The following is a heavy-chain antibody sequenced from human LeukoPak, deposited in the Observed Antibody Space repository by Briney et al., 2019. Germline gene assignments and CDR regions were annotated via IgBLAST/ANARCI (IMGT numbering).Heavy chain of an antibody. D-gene: IGHD3-10*01. CDR3: ARDAFGDYYYMDV. Sequence: GGSLRLSCAASGFTFSDYYMSWIRQAPGKGLEWVSYISSSGSTIYYADSVKGRFTISRDNAKNSLYLQMNSLRAEDTAMYYCARDAFGDYYYMDVWGKGTTVTVPS. CDR1: GFTFSDYY. V-gene: IGHV3-11*01. J-gene: IGHJ6*03. CDR2: ISSSGSTI.